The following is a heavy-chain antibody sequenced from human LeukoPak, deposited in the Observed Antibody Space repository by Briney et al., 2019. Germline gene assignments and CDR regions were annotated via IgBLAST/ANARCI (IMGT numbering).Heavy chain of an antibody. J-gene: IGHJ6*03. D-gene: IGHD6-6*01. CDR3: ARLSSSSGYYYYYMDV. CDR2: IYYSGST. Sequence: ASETLSLTCTVSGDSISSYYWSWIRQSPGKGLEWIGYIYYSGSTNYNPSLKSRVTMSVDTSKNQFSLKLSSVTAADTAVYYCARLSSSSGYYYYYMDVWGKGTTVTVSS. V-gene: IGHV4-59*12. CDR1: GDSISSYY.